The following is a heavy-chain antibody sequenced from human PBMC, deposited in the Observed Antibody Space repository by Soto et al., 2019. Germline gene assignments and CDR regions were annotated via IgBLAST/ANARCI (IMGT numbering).Heavy chain of an antibody. D-gene: IGHD3-22*01. CDR3: ASISPRHRYYYDSSGYLCPGSRHGPFDY. Sequence: ASVKVSCKASGGTFSSYAISWVRQAPGQGLEWMGGIIPIFGTANYAQKFQGRVTITADESTSTAYMELSSLRSEDTAVYYCASISPRHRYYYDSSGYLCPGSRHGPFDYWGQGTLVTVSS. CDR1: GGTFSSYA. J-gene: IGHJ4*02. CDR2: IIPIFGTA. V-gene: IGHV1-69*13.